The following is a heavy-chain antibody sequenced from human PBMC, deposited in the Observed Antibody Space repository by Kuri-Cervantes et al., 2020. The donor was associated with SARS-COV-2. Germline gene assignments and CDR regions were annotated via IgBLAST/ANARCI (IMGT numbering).Heavy chain of an antibody. J-gene: IGHJ4*02. Sequence: GSLRLSCTVSGGSISSSSYYWGWIRQPPGKGLEWIGSIYYSGSTYYNPSLKSRVTISVDTSKNQFSPKLSSVTAADTAVYYCARVSRPYYFDYWGQGTLVTVSS. CDR2: IYYSGST. CDR1: GGSISSSSYY. CDR3: ARVSRPYYFDY. V-gene: IGHV4-39*07.